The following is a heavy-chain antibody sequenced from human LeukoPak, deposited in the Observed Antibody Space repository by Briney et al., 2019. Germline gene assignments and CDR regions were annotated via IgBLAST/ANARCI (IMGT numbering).Heavy chain of an antibody. CDR3: ASSRSLQTHYYDSSGLPSDAFDI. CDR1: GYTFTGYY. V-gene: IGHV1-2*02. CDR2: INPNSGGT. Sequence: ASVKVSCKASGYTFTGYYMHWVRQAPGQGLEWMGWINPNSGGTNYAQKFQGRVTMTRDTSISTAYMELSRLRSDDTAVYYCASSRSLQTHYYDSSGLPSDAFDIWGQGTMVTVSS. J-gene: IGHJ3*02. D-gene: IGHD3-22*01.